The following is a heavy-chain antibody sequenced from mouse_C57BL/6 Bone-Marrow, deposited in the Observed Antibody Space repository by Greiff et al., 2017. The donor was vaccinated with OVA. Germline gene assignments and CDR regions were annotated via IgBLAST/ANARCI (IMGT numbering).Heavy chain of an antibody. J-gene: IGHJ3*01. V-gene: IGHV2-2*01. D-gene: IGHD1-1*01. CDR3: ARDEANYYGSSYVFAY. CDR1: GFSLTSYG. Sequence: VHLVESGPGLVQPSQSLSITCTVSGFSLTSYGVHWVRQSPGKGLEWLGVIWSGGSTDYNAAFISRLSISKDNSKSQVFFKMNSLQADDTAIYYCARDEANYYGSSYVFAYWGQGTLVTVSA. CDR2: IWSGGST.